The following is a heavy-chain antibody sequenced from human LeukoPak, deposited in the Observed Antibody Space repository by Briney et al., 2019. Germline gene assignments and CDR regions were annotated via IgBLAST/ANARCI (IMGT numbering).Heavy chain of an antibody. Sequence: ASETLSLTCSVSGGSISSSSYYWGWIRQPPGKGLEWIGSIYYSGSTYYNPSLKSRVTIPVDTSKNQFSLKLSSVTAADTAVYYCARWAYSSGWKDAFDIWGQGTMVTVSS. J-gene: IGHJ3*02. D-gene: IGHD6-25*01. V-gene: IGHV4-39*07. CDR3: ARWAYSSGWKDAFDI. CDR1: GGSISSSSYY. CDR2: IYYSGST.